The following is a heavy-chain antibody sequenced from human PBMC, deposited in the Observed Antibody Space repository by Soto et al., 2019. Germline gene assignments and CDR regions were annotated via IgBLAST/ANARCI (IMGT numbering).Heavy chain of an antibody. J-gene: IGHJ4*02. CDR2: IIPIFGTA. Sequence: ASVKVSCKASGGTFGSYAISWVRQAPGQGLEWMGGIIPIFGTANYAQKFQGRVTITADESTSTAYMELSSLRSEDTAVYYCARSRLPTEYYFDYWGQGTLVTVSS. CDR3: ARSRLPTEYYFDY. V-gene: IGHV1-69*13. CDR1: GGTFGSYA. D-gene: IGHD2-15*01.